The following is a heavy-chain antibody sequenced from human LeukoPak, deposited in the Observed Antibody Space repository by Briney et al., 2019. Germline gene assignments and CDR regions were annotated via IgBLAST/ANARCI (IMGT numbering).Heavy chain of an antibody. Sequence: ASVKVSCKASGYTFTNYGISWVRQAPGQGLEWMGWISAYNGNTNYAQKLQGRVTMTTDTSTSTAYMELRSLRSDDTAVYYCARDRDYCSSTSCYADNWFDPWGQGTLVTVSS. CDR3: ARDRDYCSSTSCYADNWFDP. V-gene: IGHV1-18*01. J-gene: IGHJ5*02. CDR1: GYTFTNYG. D-gene: IGHD2-2*01. CDR2: ISAYNGNT.